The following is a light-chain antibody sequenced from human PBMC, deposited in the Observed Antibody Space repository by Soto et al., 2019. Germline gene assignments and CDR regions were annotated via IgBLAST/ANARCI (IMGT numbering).Light chain of an antibody. CDR2: GAS. V-gene: IGKV3-15*01. J-gene: IGKJ4*01. CDR1: ESVSSN. CDR3: QQYNNWPPIT. Sequence: EVVMTKSQAALSVSPGERATLSCRGNESVSSNLAWYQQQLGQAPRLLIFGASTRVTGIPARFSGSGSGTEFTLTISSLQSEDFAVYFCQQYNNWPPITFGGGTKVDIK.